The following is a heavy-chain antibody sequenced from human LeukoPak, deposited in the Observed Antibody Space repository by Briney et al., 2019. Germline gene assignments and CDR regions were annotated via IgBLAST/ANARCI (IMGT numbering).Heavy chain of an antibody. CDR2: ITVSDRGT. Sequence: SGGSLRLSCAASGFSFSSYAMSWVRQAPGKGLEWVSTITVSDRGTYYADSVKGRFTISRDNSKNTLYLHMNSLTAEDTAVYYCAKDPTYCSGGSCFLTPIDYWGQGTLVTVSS. V-gene: IGHV3-23*01. J-gene: IGHJ4*02. CDR3: AKDPTYCSGGSCFLTPIDY. CDR1: GFSFSSYA. D-gene: IGHD2-15*01.